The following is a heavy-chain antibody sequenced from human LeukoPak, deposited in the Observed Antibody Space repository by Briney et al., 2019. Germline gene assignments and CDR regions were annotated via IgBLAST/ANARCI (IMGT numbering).Heavy chain of an antibody. Sequence: GESLKISCKGSGYSVTRYWIGLVRQMPGEGLEWMGIINPGDSGTRYSPSFEGQVTISADKCISTTYLQWSSLKAPDTASYYCSRSGYCSSTSCYAPTYNWFDPWGQGTLVTVSS. V-gene: IGHV5-51*01. CDR2: INPGDSGT. CDR1: GYSVTRYW. J-gene: IGHJ5*02. CDR3: SRSGYCSSTSCYAPTYNWFDP. D-gene: IGHD2-2*03.